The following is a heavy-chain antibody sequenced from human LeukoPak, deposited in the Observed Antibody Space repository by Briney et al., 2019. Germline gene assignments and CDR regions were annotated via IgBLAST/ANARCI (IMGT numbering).Heavy chain of an antibody. J-gene: IGHJ4*02. Sequence: PGGSLRLSCAASGFTFSSYAMSWVRQAPGKGLEWVSAISGSGGSTYYADSVKGRFTISRDNSKNTLYLQMNSLRAEDTAVYYCAKDRFSVLQAEDFDYWGQGTLVTVSS. CDR3: AKDRFSVLQAEDFDY. CDR2: ISGSGGST. V-gene: IGHV3-23*01. CDR1: GFTFSSYA. D-gene: IGHD2/OR15-2a*01.